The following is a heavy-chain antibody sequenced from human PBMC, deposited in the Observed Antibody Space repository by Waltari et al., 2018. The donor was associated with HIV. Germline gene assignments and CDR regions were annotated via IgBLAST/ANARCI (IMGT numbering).Heavy chain of an antibody. CDR3: AKDGYTPTYFDD. CDR2: ITYEGSNK. CDR1: GFTFSSYG. D-gene: IGHD1-1*01. V-gene: IGHV3-30*02. Sequence: QVQLVESGGDVVQPGGSLRLSCAVSGFTFSSYGMHWVRQAPGKGLEWMLFITYEGSNKYYEVSVKGRVTISRDSSKNTLYLQMNGLRSEDTAVYYCAKDGYTPTYFDDWGQGTLVTVSS. J-gene: IGHJ4*02.